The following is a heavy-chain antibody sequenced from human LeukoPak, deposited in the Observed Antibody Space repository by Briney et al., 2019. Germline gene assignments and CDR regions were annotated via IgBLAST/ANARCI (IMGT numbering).Heavy chain of an antibody. V-gene: IGHV1-8*03. CDR1: GYTFTSYD. CDR3: AAGYYDCSGYYFSDY. CDR2: MNPNSGNT. J-gene: IGHJ4*02. D-gene: IGHD3-22*01. Sequence: GASVKVSCKASGYTFTSYDINWVRQATGQGLEWMGWMNPNSGNTGYAQKFQGRVTITRNTSISTAYMELSSLRSEDTAVYYCAAGYYDCSGYYFSDYWGQGTLVTVSS.